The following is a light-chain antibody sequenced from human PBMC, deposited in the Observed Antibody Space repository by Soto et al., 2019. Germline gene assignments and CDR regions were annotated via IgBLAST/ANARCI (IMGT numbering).Light chain of an antibody. CDR3: QQHSNWPRT. V-gene: IGKV3-11*01. J-gene: IGKJ1*01. Sequence: EIVLTQSPASLSLSPGERATLSCRASQSVSTYLAWYQQKPGQAPRLLIYAASSRATGIPARFSGSGSETDFTLTISSLEPEDFAVYYCQQHSNWPRTFGQGTKVEIK. CDR1: QSVSTY. CDR2: AAS.